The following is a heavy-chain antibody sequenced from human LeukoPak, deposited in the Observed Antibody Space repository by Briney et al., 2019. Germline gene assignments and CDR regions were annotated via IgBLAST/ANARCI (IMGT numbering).Heavy chain of an antibody. V-gene: IGHV3-30*02. CDR3: AKEYTPSSPLGELDS. Sequence: GGSLRLSCAVSGLSFSSYALHWVRQAPGKGLEWVAMIRHDETKKYYADSVQGRFTISRDTSKSTLYLQMNSLRAEDTAVYYCAKEYTPSSPLGELDSWGQGTLVTVSS. CDR1: GLSFSSYA. D-gene: IGHD6-6*01. CDR2: IRHDETKK. J-gene: IGHJ4*02.